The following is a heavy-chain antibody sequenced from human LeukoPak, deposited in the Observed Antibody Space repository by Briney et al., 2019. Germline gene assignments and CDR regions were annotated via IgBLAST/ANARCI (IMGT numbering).Heavy chain of an antibody. Sequence: TSETLSLTCTVSGGSISSSSYYWGWIRQPPGKGLEWIGSIYHSGSTYYNPSLKSRVTISVDTSKNQFSLKLSSVTAADTAVYYCARYYYGSGSYRTPWYYYYYYMDVWGKGTTVTVSS. CDR2: IYHSGST. CDR1: GGSISSSSYY. J-gene: IGHJ6*03. V-gene: IGHV4-39*07. CDR3: ARYYYGSGSYRTPWYYYYYYMDV. D-gene: IGHD3-10*01.